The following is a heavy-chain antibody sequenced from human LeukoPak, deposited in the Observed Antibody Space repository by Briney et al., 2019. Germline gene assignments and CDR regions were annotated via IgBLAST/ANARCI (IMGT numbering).Heavy chain of an antibody. CDR3: AREPVEGVNDAFDI. Sequence: PGGSLRLSCVVSGFTFISDAMTWVRQAPGKGLEWVSSCSNSGRSTYYADSVKGRFTISRDNSKNTLFLQMNSLRAEDTAVYYCAREPVEGVNDAFDIWGQGTMVTVSS. J-gene: IGHJ3*02. D-gene: IGHD3-16*01. V-gene: IGHV3-23*01. CDR1: GFTFISDA. CDR2: CSNSGRST.